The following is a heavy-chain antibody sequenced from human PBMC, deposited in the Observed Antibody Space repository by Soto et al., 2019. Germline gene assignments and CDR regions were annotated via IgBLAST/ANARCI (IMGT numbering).Heavy chain of an antibody. CDR1: GGSVSSSSYY. D-gene: IGHD3-9*01. V-gene: IGHV4-39*01. J-gene: IGHJ4*02. CDR2: VYYSGST. Sequence: SETLSPTCTVSGGSVSSSSYYRGWVRQPPGKGLEWIGSVYYSGSTYYNPSLESRVTISVDKSKNQFSLKLMSLSAADTAVYYCGRLEGLATISYYFDYWGQGALVTVPQ. CDR3: GRLEGLATISYYFDY.